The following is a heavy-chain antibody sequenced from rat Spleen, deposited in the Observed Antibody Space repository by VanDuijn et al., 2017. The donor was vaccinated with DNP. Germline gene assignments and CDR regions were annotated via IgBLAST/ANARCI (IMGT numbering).Heavy chain of an antibody. CDR3: AKANGRD. J-gene: IGHJ2*01. V-gene: IGHV5-25*01. Sequence: VQLVESGGGLVQPGRSLKLSCAASGFTFSDYNMAWVRQAPRKGLEWVATISTSGGSTYYRDSVKGRFTISRDNAENTVYLQMNSLRSEDTATYYCAKANGRDWGQGVMVTVSS. D-gene: IGHD1-2*01. CDR1: GFTFSDYN. CDR2: ISTSGGST.